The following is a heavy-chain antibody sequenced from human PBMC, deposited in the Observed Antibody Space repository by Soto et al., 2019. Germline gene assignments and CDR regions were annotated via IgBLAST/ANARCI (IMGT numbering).Heavy chain of an antibody. CDR2: ISPGDSDT. CDR3: ARGYCTATICDPWFDP. D-gene: IGHD2-8*02. J-gene: IGHJ5*02. V-gene: IGHV5-51*01. CDR1: GYAFISYW. Sequence: GESLKISCQGSGYAFISYWIAWVRQMPGKGLEWVGVISPGDSDTRYSPSFQGQVTISVDKSITPAYLQWSSLKASDTAMYYCARGYCTATICDPWFDPWGQGTLVTVSS.